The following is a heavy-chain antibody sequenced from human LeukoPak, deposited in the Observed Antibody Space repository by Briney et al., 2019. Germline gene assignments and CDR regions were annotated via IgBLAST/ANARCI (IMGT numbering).Heavy chain of an antibody. V-gene: IGHV4-61*02. CDR3: ARSTGSGSLTTMAHLFWSFDL. D-gene: IGHD1-26*01. J-gene: IGHJ2*01. CDR2: IYTSGYT. CDR1: GGSISSGTHY. Sequence: SETLSLTCIVSGGSISSGTHYWSWIRQPAEKELEWIGRIYTSGYTNYNPSLKSRISMSVDTSKNRFSLQMSSVTAADTAVYYCARSTGSGSLTTMAHLFWSFDLWGRGTLVTVSS.